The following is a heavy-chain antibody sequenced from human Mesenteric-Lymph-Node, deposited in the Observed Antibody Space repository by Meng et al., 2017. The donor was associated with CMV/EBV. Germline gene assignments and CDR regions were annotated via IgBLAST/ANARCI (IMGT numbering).Heavy chain of an antibody. CDR3: ATGIVVVPDDYYYYGMDV. V-gene: IGHV1-2*02. CDR1: GYTFTGYY. D-gene: IGHD2-2*01. Sequence: ASVKVSCKASGYTFTGYYMHWVRQAPGQGLEWMGWINPDSGGTNYAQKFQGRVTMTRDTSISTAYMELSRLRSDDTAVYYCATGIVVVPDDYYYYGMDVWGQGTTVTVSS. J-gene: IGHJ6*02. CDR2: INPDSGGT.